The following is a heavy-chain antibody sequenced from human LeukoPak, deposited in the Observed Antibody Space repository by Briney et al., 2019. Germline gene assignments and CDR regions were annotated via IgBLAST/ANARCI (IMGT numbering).Heavy chain of an antibody. D-gene: IGHD2-15*01. CDR2: IYYSGST. CDR3: ARDQASYCSGGSCSPGDAFDI. V-gene: IGHV4-59*01. CDR1: GGSFSGYY. J-gene: IGHJ3*02. Sequence: KPSETLSLTCAVYGGSFSGYYWSWIRQPPGKGLEWIGYIYYSGSTNYNPSLKSRVTISVDTSKNQFSLKLSSVTAADTAVYYCARDQASYCSGGSCSPGDAFDIWGQGTMVTASS.